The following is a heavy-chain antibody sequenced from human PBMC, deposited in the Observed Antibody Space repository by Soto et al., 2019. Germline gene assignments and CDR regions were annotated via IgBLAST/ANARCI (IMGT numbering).Heavy chain of an antibody. CDR1: GFTVSSNY. Sequence: EVQLVESGGGLIQPGGSLRLSCAASGFTVSSNYMNWVRQAPGKGLAWVSIIYSGGTTHYADSVKGRFTMSRDNSKNTRYLQMNTLTAEDTAVYYCAREAYSGRYDALDVWGQGTMVTVS. V-gene: IGHV3-53*01. J-gene: IGHJ3*01. CDR3: AREAYSGRYDALDV. CDR2: IYSGGTT. D-gene: IGHD1-26*01.